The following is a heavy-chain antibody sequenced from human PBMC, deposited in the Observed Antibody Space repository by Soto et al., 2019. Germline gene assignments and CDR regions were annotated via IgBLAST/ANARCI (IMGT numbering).Heavy chain of an antibody. V-gene: IGHV1-69*08. Sequence: QVQLVQSGAEVKKPGSSVKVSCKASGGTFSSYTISWVRQAPGQGLEWMGRIIPILGIANYAQKFQGRVTITADKSTSTAYMELSSLRSEDTAVYYCARDPTMTDAFAIWGQGTKVTVSS. CDR1: GGTFSSYT. D-gene: IGHD3-22*01. CDR3: ARDPTMTDAFAI. J-gene: IGHJ3*02. CDR2: IIPILGIA.